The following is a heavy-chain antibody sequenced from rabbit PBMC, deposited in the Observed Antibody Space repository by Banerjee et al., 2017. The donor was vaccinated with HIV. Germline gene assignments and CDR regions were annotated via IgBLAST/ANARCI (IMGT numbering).Heavy chain of an antibody. CDR3: ARGTGYADYGDTYYVMDL. D-gene: IGHD2-1*01. CDR2: IYPDYGST. CDR1: GFSFSSNYW. Sequence: QEQLEESGGDLVKPEGSLTLTCTASGFSFSSNYWICWVRQAPGKGLEWIACIYPDYGSTDYASWVNGRFTISKTSSTTVTLQMTSLTAADTATYFCARGTGYADYGDTYYVMDLWGPGTLVTVS. J-gene: IGHJ6*01. V-gene: IGHV1S45*01.